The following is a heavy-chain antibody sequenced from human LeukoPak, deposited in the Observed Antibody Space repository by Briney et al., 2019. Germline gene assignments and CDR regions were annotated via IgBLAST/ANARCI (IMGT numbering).Heavy chain of an antibody. CDR3: ASSGPYDILTGYFDY. V-gene: IGHV3-48*01. CDR1: GFTFSSYS. CDR2: ISSSSSTI. D-gene: IGHD3-9*01. J-gene: IGHJ4*02. Sequence: PGGSLRLSCAASGFTFSSYSMNWVRQAPGKGLEWVSYISSSSSTIYYADSVKGRFTIPRDNAKSSLYLQMNSLRAEDTAVYYCASSGPYDILTGYFDYWGQGTLVTVSS.